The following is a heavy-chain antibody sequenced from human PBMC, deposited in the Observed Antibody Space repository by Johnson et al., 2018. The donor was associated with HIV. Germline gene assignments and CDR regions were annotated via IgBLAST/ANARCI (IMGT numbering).Heavy chain of an antibody. J-gene: IGHJ3*02. CDR2: IRYDGSNK. CDR3: AKDRLVGATGDAFDI. CDR1: GFTFSSYA. V-gene: IGHV3-30*02. D-gene: IGHD1-26*01. Sequence: QVQLVESGGGVVQPGRSLRLSCAASGFTFSSYAMHWVRQAPGKGLEWVAFIRYDGSNKYYADSVKGRFTISRDNSKNTLYLQMNSLRAEDTAVYYCAKDRLVGATGDAFDIWGQGTMVTVSS.